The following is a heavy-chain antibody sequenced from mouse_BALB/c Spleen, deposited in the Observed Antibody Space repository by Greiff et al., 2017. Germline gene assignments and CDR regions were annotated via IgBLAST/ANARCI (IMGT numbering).Heavy chain of an antibody. J-gene: IGHJ4*01. D-gene: IGHD4-1*01. CDR1: GYTFTSYY. V-gene: IGHV1S81*02. Sequence: QVQLQQPGAELVKPGASVKLSCKASGYTFTSYYMYWVKQRPGQGLEWIGGINPSNGGTNFNEKFKSKATLTVDKSSTTAYMQLSSLTSEDSAVYYCTRRKKSWDEYYAMDYWGQGTSVTVSS. CDR2: INPSNGGT. CDR3: TRRKKSWDEYYAMDY.